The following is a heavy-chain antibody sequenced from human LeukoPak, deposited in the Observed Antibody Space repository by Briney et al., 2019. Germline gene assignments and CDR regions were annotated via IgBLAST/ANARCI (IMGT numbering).Heavy chain of an antibody. Sequence: GGSLRLSCAASGFTFSSYSMNWVRQAPGKGLEWVSSISSSSSYIYYADSAKGRFTISRDNAKNSLYLQMNSLRAEDTAVYYCASLDPGGYFDYWGQGTLVTVSS. J-gene: IGHJ4*02. V-gene: IGHV3-21*01. CDR3: ASLDPGGYFDY. D-gene: IGHD3/OR15-3a*01. CDR1: GFTFSSYS. CDR2: ISSSSSYI.